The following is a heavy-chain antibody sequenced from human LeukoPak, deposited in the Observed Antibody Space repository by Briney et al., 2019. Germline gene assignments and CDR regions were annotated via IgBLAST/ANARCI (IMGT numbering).Heavy chain of an antibody. CDR2: ISSSSSYI. Sequence: GGSLRLSCAASGFTFSSYSMTWVRQAPGKGLEWVSSISSSSSYIYYADSVKGRFTISRDNSKNTLYLQMNSLRAEDTAVYYCARDRYYYESGAFDIWGQGTMVTVSS. V-gene: IGHV3-21*04. CDR3: ARDRYYYESGAFDI. D-gene: IGHD3-22*01. J-gene: IGHJ3*02. CDR1: GFTFSSYS.